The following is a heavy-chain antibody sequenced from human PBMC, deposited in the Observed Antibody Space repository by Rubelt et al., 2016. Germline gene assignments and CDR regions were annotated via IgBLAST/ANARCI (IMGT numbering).Heavy chain of an antibody. J-gene: IGHJ4*02. D-gene: IGHD2-8*01. V-gene: IGHV4-39*01. CDR3: VRRRMVGYYFDQ. CDR1: GGSISSRNYY. CDR2: IYYSGST. Sequence: QLQLQESGPGLVKPSETLSLTCTVSGGSISSRNYYWGWIRQPPGKGLEWIGSIYYSGSTYYNPSLKSRVTISVDTSKNQFPLKLSSVTAADTAVYYCVRRRMVGYYFDQWGQGTLVTVSS.